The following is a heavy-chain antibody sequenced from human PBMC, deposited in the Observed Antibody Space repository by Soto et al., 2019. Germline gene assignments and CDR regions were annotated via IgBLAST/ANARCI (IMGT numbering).Heavy chain of an antibody. V-gene: IGHV3-48*01. CDR3: ARDKQQLVDYYYYGMDV. CDR1: GFTFSSYS. D-gene: IGHD6-13*01. J-gene: IGHJ6*02. CDR2: ISSSSSTI. Sequence: GVSLRLSCAASGFTFSSYSMNWLRQAPGKGLEWVSYISSSSSTIYYADSVKGRFTISRDNAKNSLYLQMNSLRAEDTAVYYCARDKQQLVDYYYYGMDVWGQGT.